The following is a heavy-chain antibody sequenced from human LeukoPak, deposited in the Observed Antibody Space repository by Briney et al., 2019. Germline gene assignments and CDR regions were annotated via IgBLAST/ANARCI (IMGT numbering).Heavy chain of an antibody. V-gene: IGHV3-53*01. CDR2: IYSGGST. CDR1: GFTVSSNY. D-gene: IGHD1-26*01. J-gene: IGHJ3*02. Sequence: GGSLRLSCAASGFTVSSNYMSWVRQAPGEGLGWVSIIYSGGSTFYADSVKGRFTISRDNSKNTLYLQMNSLRAEDTAVYYCARGGSYLSAFDIWGQGTMVTVPS. CDR3: ARGGSYLSAFDI.